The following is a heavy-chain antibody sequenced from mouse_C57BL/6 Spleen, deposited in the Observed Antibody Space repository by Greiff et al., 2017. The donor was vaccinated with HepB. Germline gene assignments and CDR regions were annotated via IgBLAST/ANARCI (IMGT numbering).Heavy chain of an antibody. CDR2: IDPSDSYT. V-gene: IGHV1-69*01. J-gene: IGHJ4*01. CDR1: GYTFTSYW. D-gene: IGHD1-1*02. Sequence: QVQLQQPGAELVMPGASVKLSCKASGYTFTSYWMHWVKQRPGQGLEWIGEIDPSDSYTNYNQKFKGKSTLTVDKSSSTAYMQLSSLTSEDSAVYYCARRGLWPPMDYWGQGTSVTVSS. CDR3: ARRGLWPPMDY.